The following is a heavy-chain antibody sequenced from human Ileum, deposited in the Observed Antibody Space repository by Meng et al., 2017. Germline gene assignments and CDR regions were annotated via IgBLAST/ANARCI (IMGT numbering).Heavy chain of an antibody. Sequence: QVQLQQSSPGLVMPSQTLSRSCAISGDSVSSNSAAWNWIRQSPSRGLEWLGRTYYRSKWYNNYAVSVRSRISINPDTSKNQFSLQLNSVTPEDTAVYYCARDGGAAPDYFDYWGQGTLVTVSS. D-gene: IGHD3-16*01. V-gene: IGHV6-1*01. CDR2: TYYRSKWYN. CDR1: GDSVSSNSAA. CDR3: ARDGGAAPDYFDY. J-gene: IGHJ4*02.